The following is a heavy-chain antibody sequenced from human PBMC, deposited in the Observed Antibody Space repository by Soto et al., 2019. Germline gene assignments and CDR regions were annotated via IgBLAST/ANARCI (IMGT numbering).Heavy chain of an antibody. J-gene: IGHJ6*02. CDR1: GGTFSSYA. CDR3: AREAYSYGPDYYYYYGMDV. D-gene: IGHD5-18*01. Sequence: RASVKVSCKASGGTFSSYAISWVRQAPGQGLEWMGGIIPIFGTANYAQKFQGRVTITADKSTSTAYMELSSLRSEDTAVYYCAREAYSYGPDYYYYYGMDVWGQGTTVTVSS. CDR2: IIPIFGTA. V-gene: IGHV1-69*06.